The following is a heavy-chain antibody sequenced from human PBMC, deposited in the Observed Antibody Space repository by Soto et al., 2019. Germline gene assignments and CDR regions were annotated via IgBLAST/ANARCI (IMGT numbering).Heavy chain of an antibody. CDR2: INHSGST. D-gene: IGHD3-10*01. CDR1: GGSFSGYY. Sequence: QVQLQQWGAGLLKPSETLSLTCAVYGGSFSGYYWSWIRQPPGKGLEWIGEINHSGSTNYNPSLKSRVTISVDTSKNQFSLKLSSVTAADTAVYYCARQPRITMVRGVKRRGWFDPWGQGTLVTVSS. J-gene: IGHJ5*02. V-gene: IGHV4-34*01. CDR3: ARQPRITMVRGVKRRGWFDP.